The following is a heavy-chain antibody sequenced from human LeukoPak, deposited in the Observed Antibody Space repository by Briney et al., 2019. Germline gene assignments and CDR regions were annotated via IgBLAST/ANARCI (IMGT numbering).Heavy chain of an antibody. Sequence: ASVKVSCKGFVYTFTNYYMHWVPQAPGQGPEWMVIVNPNDGSTTYAQKFQGSVTMNRDMSTNTVYMELSRLRSDDTAEYFCAIVSPMTTVARGKGAFDIWGQGTMVIVSA. CDR2: VNPNDGST. CDR1: VYTFTNYY. V-gene: IGHV1-46*01. D-gene: IGHD4-23*01. J-gene: IGHJ3*02. CDR3: AIVSPMTTVARGKGAFDI.